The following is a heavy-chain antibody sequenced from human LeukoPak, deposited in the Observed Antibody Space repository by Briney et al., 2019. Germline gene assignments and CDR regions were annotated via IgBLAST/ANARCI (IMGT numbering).Heavy chain of an antibody. CDR1: GDSVSSNSVT. V-gene: IGHV6-1*01. Sequence: SQTLSLTCAISGDSVSSNSVTWNWIRQSPSRGLEWLGRTYYRSTWYNDYAVSVRGRITVNPDTSKNQFSLHLNSVTPEDTAGSYCARPMTRYDCYDRWGPGVLVTVSS. D-gene: IGHD3-9*01. CDR3: ARPMTRYDCYDR. CDR2: TYYRSTWYN. J-gene: IGHJ5*02.